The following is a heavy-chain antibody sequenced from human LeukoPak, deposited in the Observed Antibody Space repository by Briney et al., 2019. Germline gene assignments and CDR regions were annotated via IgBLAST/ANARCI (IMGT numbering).Heavy chain of an antibody. CDR3: ARGDKQLWYFDY. D-gene: IGHD5-18*01. J-gene: IGHJ4*02. CDR2: INHSGST. Sequence: SETLSLTCAVYGGSFSGYYWSWIRQPPGKGLEWIGEINHSGSTNYNPSLKSRVTISVDTSKNQFSLKLSSVTAADTAVHYCARGDKQLWYFDYWGQGTLVTVSS. CDR1: GGSFSGYY. V-gene: IGHV4-34*01.